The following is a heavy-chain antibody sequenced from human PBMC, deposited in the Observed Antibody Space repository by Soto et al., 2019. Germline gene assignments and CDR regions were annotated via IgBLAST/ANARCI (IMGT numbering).Heavy chain of an antibody. J-gene: IGHJ6*03. CDR1: GFTVSSNY. V-gene: IGHV3-66*01. D-gene: IGHD6-13*01. CDR2: IYSGGGT. Sequence: GRSLRLSCAASGFTVSSNYMSWVRQAPGKGLEWVSVIYSGGGTYYADSVKGRFTISRDNSKNTLYLQMNSLRAEDTAVYYCANLTRHSIDSSSIHYYYYMDVWGKGTTVTVSS. CDR3: ANLTRHSIDSSSIHYYYYMDV.